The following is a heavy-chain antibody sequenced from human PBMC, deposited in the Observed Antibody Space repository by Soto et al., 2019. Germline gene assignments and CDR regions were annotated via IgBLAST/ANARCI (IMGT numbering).Heavy chain of an antibody. D-gene: IGHD3-10*01. CDR2: IGGYKGNT. Sequence: QVQLVQSGAEVREPGASVKVSCKASGYTFTNYGVSWVRQAPGQGLEWMGWIGGYKGNTNYAQKLQGRVTLTTDTSTSTADMELRSLRSDGTAVYXXARXXXXTXXPSGYWGQGTLVTVSS. CDR3: ARXXXXTXXPSGY. J-gene: IGHJ4*02. CDR1: GYTFTNYG. V-gene: IGHV1-18*01.